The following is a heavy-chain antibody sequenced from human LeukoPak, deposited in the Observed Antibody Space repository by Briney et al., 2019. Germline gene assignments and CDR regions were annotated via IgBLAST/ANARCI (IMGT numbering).Heavy chain of an antibody. J-gene: IGHJ4*02. D-gene: IGHD3-3*01. CDR2: IYYTGST. CDR3: ARGDFPGRLNY. CDR1: GGSISSYY. Sequence: ETLSLTCTVSGGSISSYYWSWIRQPPGKGLEEIGYIYYTGSTNYNPSLKSRVTISVDTSKNQISLKMSSVTAADTAVYYCARGDFPGRLNYWGQGTLVSVSS. V-gene: IGHV4-59*01.